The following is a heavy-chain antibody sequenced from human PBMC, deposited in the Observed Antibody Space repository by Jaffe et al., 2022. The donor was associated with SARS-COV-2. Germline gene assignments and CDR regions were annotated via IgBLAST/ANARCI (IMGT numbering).Heavy chain of an antibody. V-gene: IGHV6-1*01. CDR1: GDSVSSKSVA. CDR3: ARCVFGQQLEKFDF. Sequence: QVQLQQSGPGLVKPSQTLSLTCAISGDSVSSKSVAWNWIRQSPSRGLEWLGRTYFRSRWYDDYAVAVKSRIIINPDTSKNQFSLHLSSVTPEDTAVYYCARCVFGQQLEKFDFWGQGILVTVSS. CDR2: TYFRSRWYD. J-gene: IGHJ4*02. D-gene: IGHD1-1*01.